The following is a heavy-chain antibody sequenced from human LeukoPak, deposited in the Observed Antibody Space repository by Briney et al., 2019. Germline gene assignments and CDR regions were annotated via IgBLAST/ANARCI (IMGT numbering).Heavy chain of an antibody. CDR3: AREKGGVDSLTMVRGVMKEDSYYYYYMDV. J-gene: IGHJ6*03. Sequence: GGSLRLSCAASGFTFSSYSMNWVRQAPGKGLEWVSYISSSSTTIYYADSVKGRFTISRDNAKNSLYLQMNSLRAEDTAVYYCAREKGGVDSLTMVRGVMKEDSYYYYYMDVWGKGTTVTISS. CDR2: ISSSSTTI. V-gene: IGHV3-48*04. CDR1: GFTFSSYS. D-gene: IGHD3-10*01.